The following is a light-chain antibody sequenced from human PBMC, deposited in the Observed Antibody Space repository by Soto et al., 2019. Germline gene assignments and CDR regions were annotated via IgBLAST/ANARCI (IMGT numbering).Light chain of an antibody. J-gene: IGLJ2*01. Sequence: QSVLTQAPSASGTPGQRVTISCSGSSSNIGSNSVNWYQQLPGTAPKLLMYSSNQRPSGVPDRFSGSKSGTSASLAISGLQSEDEADYYCAACDDSLNGVVFGGGTKLIVL. V-gene: IGLV1-44*01. CDR3: AACDDSLNGVV. CDR2: SSN. CDR1: SSNIGSNS.